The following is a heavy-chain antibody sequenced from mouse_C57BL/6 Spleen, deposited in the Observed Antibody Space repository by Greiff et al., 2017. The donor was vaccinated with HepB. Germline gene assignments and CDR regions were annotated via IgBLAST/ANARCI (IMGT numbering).Heavy chain of an antibody. D-gene: IGHD2-4*01. Sequence: EVQLQQSGAELVRPGASVKLSCTASGFNIKDDYMHWVKQRPEQGLEWIGWIDPENGDTEYASKFQGKATITADTSSNTAYLQLSSLTSEDTAVYYCTTSTYDYDGLYWYFDVWGTGTTVTVSS. CDR1: GFNIKDDY. J-gene: IGHJ1*03. V-gene: IGHV14-4*01. CDR2: IDPENGDT. CDR3: TTSTYDYDGLYWYFDV.